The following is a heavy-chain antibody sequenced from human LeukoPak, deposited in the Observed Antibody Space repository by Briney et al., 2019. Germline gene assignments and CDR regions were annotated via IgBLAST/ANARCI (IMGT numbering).Heavy chain of an antibody. V-gene: IGHV3-30*03. D-gene: IGHD2-15*01. J-gene: IGHJ4*02. CDR1: GFTFSTYE. CDR3: ASLLLYCSGSTCFSDY. Sequence: GGSLRLSCAASGFTFSTYEIIWVRQAPGKGLEWVAVISSDGNHKYYADSVKGRFTISRDNSKNTLYLQMNSLRTEDTAVYYCASLLLYCSGSTCFSDYWSQGTLVTVSS. CDR2: ISSDGNHK.